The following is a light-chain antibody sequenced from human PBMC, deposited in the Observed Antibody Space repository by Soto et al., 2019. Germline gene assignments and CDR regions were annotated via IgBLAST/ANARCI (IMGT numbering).Light chain of an antibody. CDR2: AAV. CDR3: QQTYSSPQWT. V-gene: IGKV1-39*01. J-gene: IGKJ1*01. CDR1: QSISSY. Sequence: DIQVTQSPSSLSASVGDRVTTTCRASQSISSYLNWYQQKPGKPPKLLIYAAVSLQSGIPSRFSAYGSGTDFTLTISSLQPEDFATYYCQQTYSSPQWTFGQGTKVDIK.